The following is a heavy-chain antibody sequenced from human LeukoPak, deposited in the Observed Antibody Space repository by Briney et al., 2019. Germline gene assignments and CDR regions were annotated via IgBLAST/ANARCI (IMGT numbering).Heavy chain of an antibody. Sequence: SQTLSLTSAISGDSVSSNSAAWNWIRQSPSRGLEWLGRTYYRSKWYNDYAVSVKSRITINPDTSKNQFSLQLNSVTPEDTAVYYCARDYYGSGSYWYYYYGMDVWGQGTTVTVSS. CDR2: TYYRSKWYN. D-gene: IGHD3-10*01. J-gene: IGHJ6*02. CDR3: ARDYYGSGSYWYYYYGMDV. V-gene: IGHV6-1*01. CDR1: GDSVSSNSAA.